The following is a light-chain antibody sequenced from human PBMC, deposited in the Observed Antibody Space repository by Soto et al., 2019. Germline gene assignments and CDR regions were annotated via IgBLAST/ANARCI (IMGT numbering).Light chain of an antibody. CDR2: DAA. CDR3: QQYNSWPLT. J-gene: IGKJ4*01. Sequence: EIVMTQSPATLSVSPGERVTLSCRTSQSVLRNLAWYQQKPGQAPRLLISDAATRATGVPARFSGSGSGTEFTLTISSLQSEDFAVYYCQQYNSWPLTFGGGTKVEIK. CDR1: QSVLRN. V-gene: IGKV3-15*01.